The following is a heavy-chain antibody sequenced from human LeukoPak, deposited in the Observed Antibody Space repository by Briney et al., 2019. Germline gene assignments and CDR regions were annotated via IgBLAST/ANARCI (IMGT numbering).Heavy chain of an antibody. Sequence: GSLRLSCAASGLTFSNALMSWVRQAPGKGLEWIARITSGGTREYAASVEGRFTISRDDSKNTLSLQMNSLKTEDTAVYYCTSDHYNWGQGTVVTVSS. J-gene: IGHJ3*01. V-gene: IGHV3-15*01. CDR2: ITSGGTR. D-gene: IGHD4-11*01. CDR3: TSDHYN. CDR1: GLTFSNAL.